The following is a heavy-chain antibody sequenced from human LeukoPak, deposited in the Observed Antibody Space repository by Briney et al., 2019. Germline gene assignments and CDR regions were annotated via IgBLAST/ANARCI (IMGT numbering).Heavy chain of an antibody. V-gene: IGHV1-69*05. J-gene: IGHJ3*02. D-gene: IGHD5-18*01. CDR1: GGTFSSYT. CDR2: IIPIFGTA. Sequence: SVKVSCKASGGTFSSYTISWVRQAPGQGLEWMGRIIPIFGTANYAQKFQGRVTITTDESTSTAYMELSSLRSEDTAVYYCARTGLQLWSDAFDIWGQGTMVTVSS. CDR3: ARTGLQLWSDAFDI.